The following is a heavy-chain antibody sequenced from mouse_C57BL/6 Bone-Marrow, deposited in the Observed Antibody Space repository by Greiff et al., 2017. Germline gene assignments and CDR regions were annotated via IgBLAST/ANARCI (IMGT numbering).Heavy chain of an antibody. Sequence: QVQLQQSGAELVKPGASVKISCKASGYAFSSYWMNWVKQRPGKGLEWIGQLYPGDGDPNYNGKFKGKATLTADKSSSTAYMQLSSLTSEDSAVYFCAGGDYCGITHYWYFDFWGTGTTVTVSS. CDR1: GYAFSSYW. D-gene: IGHD1-1*01. CDR3: AGGDYCGITHYWYFDF. J-gene: IGHJ1*03. V-gene: IGHV1-80*01. CDR2: LYPGDGDP.